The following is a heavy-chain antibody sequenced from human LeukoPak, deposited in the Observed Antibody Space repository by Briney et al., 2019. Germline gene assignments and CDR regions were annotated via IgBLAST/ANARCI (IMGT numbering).Heavy chain of an antibody. Sequence: PSETLSLTCAVYGGSFSGYYWSWIRQPPGKGLEWIGEINYSGGTNYNTFLKSRVTISVDTSKNQFSLKLSSVTAADTAVYYCARAGLKGYCSGGSCFNLWGRGTLVTVSS. J-gene: IGHJ2*01. CDR3: ARAGLKGYCSGGSCFNL. CDR2: INYSGGT. D-gene: IGHD2-15*01. CDR1: GGSFSGYY. V-gene: IGHV4-34*01.